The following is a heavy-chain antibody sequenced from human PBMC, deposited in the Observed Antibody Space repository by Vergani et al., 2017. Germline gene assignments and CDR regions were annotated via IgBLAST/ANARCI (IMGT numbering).Heavy chain of an antibody. CDR2: INTNTGNP. Sequence: QVQLVQSGSELKKPGASVKISCKTSGYSFTNYAINWLRQAPGQGLEWMGKINTNTGNPTYAQGLTGRFVFSLDRPASAANLQISGLKTEDTAVYFCARLRSAVVRGVQGATYYYYGLDVWGQGTTVNVSS. V-gene: IGHV7-4-1*02. CDR1: GYSFTNYA. J-gene: IGHJ6*02. CDR3: ARLRSAVVRGVQGATYYYYGLDV. D-gene: IGHD3-10*01.